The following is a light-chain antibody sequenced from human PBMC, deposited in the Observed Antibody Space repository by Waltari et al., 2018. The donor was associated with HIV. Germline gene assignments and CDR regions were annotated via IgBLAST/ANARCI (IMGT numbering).Light chain of an antibody. CDR2: DVS. Sequence: QSALTQPASVSGSPGQSITISCTGTSNDVGGYNYVSWYQQHPGKAPKLLIYDVSNLPSGVSNRFSGSKSGNTASLTISGLQAEDEADYYCSSYTSSSTVVFGGGTKLTVL. CDR3: SSYTSSSTVV. J-gene: IGLJ2*01. CDR1: SNDVGGYNY. V-gene: IGLV2-14*03.